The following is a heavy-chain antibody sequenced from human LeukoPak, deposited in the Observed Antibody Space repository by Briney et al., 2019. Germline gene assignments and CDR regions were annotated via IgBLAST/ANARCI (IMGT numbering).Heavy chain of an antibody. CDR3: ARERIAAAGIYYYYYGMDV. V-gene: IGHV3-33*01. Sequence: GGSLRLSCAASGFTFSSYGMHWVRHAPGKGLEWVAVIWYDGSNKYYADSVKGRFTISRDNSKNTLYLQMNSLRAEDTAVYYCARERIAAAGIYYYYYGMDVWGQGTTVTVSS. CDR2: IWYDGSNK. D-gene: IGHD6-13*01. CDR1: GFTFSSYG. J-gene: IGHJ6*02.